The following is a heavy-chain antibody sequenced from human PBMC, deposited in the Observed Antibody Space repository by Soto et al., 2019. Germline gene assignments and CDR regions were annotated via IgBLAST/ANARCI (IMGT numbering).Heavy chain of an antibody. CDR3: AHGLSGSYQVYNWFDP. V-gene: IGHV2-5*02. D-gene: IGHD1-26*01. CDR1: GFSLSTSGVG. J-gene: IGHJ5*02. CDR2: IYWDDDK. Sequence: QITLKESGPTLVKPTQTLTLTCTFSGFSLSTSGVGVGWIRQPPGKALEWLALIYWDDDKRYSPSLKSRLTITKDTSKNQVVLTMTNMDPVVTATYYCAHGLSGSYQVYNWFDPWGQGTLVTVSS.